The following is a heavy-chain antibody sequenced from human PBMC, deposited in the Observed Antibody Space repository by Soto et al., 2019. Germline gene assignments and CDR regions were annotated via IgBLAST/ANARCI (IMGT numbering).Heavy chain of an antibody. Sequence: SETLSLTCSVSGADINTYSWTWIRQPAGKGLEWIGRIYTSASINYNPSLKGRVTLSVDTSTNQVSLRLASVTAADTAIYYCARDREAGYNFYYGMDGWGQGTTVTVAS. J-gene: IGHJ6*02. CDR3: ARDREAGYNFYYGMDG. V-gene: IGHV4-4*07. CDR2: IYTSASI. CDR1: GADINTYS. D-gene: IGHD6-19*01.